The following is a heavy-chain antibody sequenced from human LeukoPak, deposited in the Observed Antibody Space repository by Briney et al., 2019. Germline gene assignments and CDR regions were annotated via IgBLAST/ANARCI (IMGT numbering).Heavy chain of an antibody. CDR1: GGSISSGGYS. V-gene: IGHV4-30-2*01. CDR2: IYHSGST. J-gene: IGHJ6*03. Sequence: SETLSLTCAVSGGSISSGGYSWSWIRQPPGKGLEWIGYIYHSGSTYYNPSLKSRVTISVDRSKNQFSLKLSSVTAADTAVYYCARAPAGPPYYYMNVWGKGTTVTVSS. CDR3: ARAPAGPPYYYMNV.